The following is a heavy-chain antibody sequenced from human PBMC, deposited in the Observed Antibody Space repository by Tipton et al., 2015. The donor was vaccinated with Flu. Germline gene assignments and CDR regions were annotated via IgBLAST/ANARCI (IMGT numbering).Heavy chain of an antibody. CDR2: IYYSGST. CDR3: ARGPGNYYFDY. V-gene: IGHV4-39*07. D-gene: IGHD1-7*01. J-gene: IGHJ4*02. CDR1: GGSISSSSYY. Sequence: TLSLTCTVSGGSISSSSYYWGWIRQPPGKGLEWIGSIYYSGSTYYNPSLKSRVTISVDTSKNQFSLKLSSVTAADTAVYYCARGPGNYYFDYWGQGTLVTVSS.